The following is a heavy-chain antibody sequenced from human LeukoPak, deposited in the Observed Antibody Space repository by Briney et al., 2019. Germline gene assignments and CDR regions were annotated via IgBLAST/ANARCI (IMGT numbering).Heavy chain of an antibody. V-gene: IGHV3-11*01. CDR1: GFTFSDYA. Sequence: PGGSLRLSCAASGFTFSDYAMSWIRQAPGQGLEWVSYISRSGDTIDYADPVKGRFSISRDNAKNSLYLQMNSLRAEDTAVYYCAGYHWNSGVVYWGQGTLVTVSS. D-gene: IGHD1-7*01. J-gene: IGHJ4*02. CDR2: ISRSGDTI. CDR3: AGYHWNSGVVY.